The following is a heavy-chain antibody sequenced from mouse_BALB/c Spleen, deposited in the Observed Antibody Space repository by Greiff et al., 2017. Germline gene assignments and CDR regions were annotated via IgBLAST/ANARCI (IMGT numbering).Heavy chain of an antibody. CDR3: AREGGNYEDYFAY. J-gene: IGHJ2*01. V-gene: IGHV5-15*02. D-gene: IGHD2-1*01. CDR1: GFTFSDYG. Sequence: EVHLVESGGGLVQPGGSRKLSCAASGFTFSDYGMAWVRQAPGKGPEWVAFISNLAYSIYYADTVTGRFTITRENAKNTLYLEMSSLRSEDTAMYYCAREGGNYEDYFAYWGQGTTLTVSS. CDR2: ISNLAYSI.